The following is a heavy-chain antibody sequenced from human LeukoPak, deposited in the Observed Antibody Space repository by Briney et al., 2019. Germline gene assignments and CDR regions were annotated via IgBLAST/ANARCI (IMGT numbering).Heavy chain of an antibody. CDR1: GFTFSNYA. D-gene: IGHD3-22*01. Sequence: PGGSLRLSCVGSGFTFSNYAMSWVRQAPGKGLDWVSVISGSAHKIRYADSVRGRFTISRDDVKNSLYLQMNSLRAEDTALYYCGRALQDYYYDTTGYYGLGYWGQGTLVTVSS. J-gene: IGHJ4*02. V-gene: IGHV3-20*04. CDR3: GRALQDYYYDTTGYYGLGY. CDR2: ISGSAHKI.